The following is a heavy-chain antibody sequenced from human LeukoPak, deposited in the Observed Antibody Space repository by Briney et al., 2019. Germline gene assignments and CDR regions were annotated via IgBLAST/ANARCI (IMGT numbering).Heavy chain of an antibody. J-gene: IGHJ4*02. CDR1: GGSISRYY. Sequence: SETLSLTCTVSGGSISRYYWSGIRQPPGKGLEWIGDIYTSGRTNYNPSLKSRVTISVDTSKNQFSLKLSSVPAAAPAVYYCVRAGALVIREYYFDSWGQGTLVTVSS. CDR3: VRAGALVIREYYFDS. V-gene: IGHV4-4*09. D-gene: IGHD3-9*01. CDR2: IYTSGRT.